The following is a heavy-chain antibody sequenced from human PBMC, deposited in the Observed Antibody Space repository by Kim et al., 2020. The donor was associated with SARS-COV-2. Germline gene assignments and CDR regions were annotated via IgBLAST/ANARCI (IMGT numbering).Heavy chain of an antibody. CDR3: ARGVRWTGYYYGMDV. CDR2: IYYSGST. V-gene: IGHV4-59*13. Sequence: SETLSLTCTVSGGSISSYYWSWIRQPPGKGLEWIGYIYYSGSTNYNPSLKSRVTISVDTSKNQFSLKLSSVTAADTAVYYCARGVRWTGYYYGMDVWGQGTTVTVSS. J-gene: IGHJ6*02. D-gene: IGHD1-1*01. CDR1: GGSISSYY.